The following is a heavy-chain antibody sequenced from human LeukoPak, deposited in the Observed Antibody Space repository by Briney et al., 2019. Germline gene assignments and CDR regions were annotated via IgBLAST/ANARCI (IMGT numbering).Heavy chain of an antibody. J-gene: IGHJ4*02. V-gene: IGHV4-39*01. D-gene: IGHD6-19*01. Sequence: SETLSLTCTVSGGSISSSSYYWGWIRQPPGKALEWIGSIYYSGSTYYNPSLKSRVTISVDTSKNQFSLKLSSVTAADTAVYYCANERIAVASLDYWGQGTLVTVSS. CDR3: ANERIAVASLDY. CDR2: IYYSGST. CDR1: GGSISSSSYY.